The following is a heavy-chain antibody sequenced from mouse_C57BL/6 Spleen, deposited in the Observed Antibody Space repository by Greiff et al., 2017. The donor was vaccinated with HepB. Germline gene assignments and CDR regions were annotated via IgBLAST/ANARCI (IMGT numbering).Heavy chain of an antibody. CDR1: GFTFSDYY. Sequence: EVKLMESEGGLVQPGSSMKLSCTASGFTFSDYYMAWVRQVPEKGLEWVANINYDGSSTYYLDSLKSRFIISRDNAKNIIYLQMSSLKSEDTATYYCARVPQLGYYFDYWGQGTTLTVSS. D-gene: IGHD4-1*02. CDR3: ARVPQLGYYFDY. V-gene: IGHV5-16*01. J-gene: IGHJ2*01. CDR2: INYDGSST.